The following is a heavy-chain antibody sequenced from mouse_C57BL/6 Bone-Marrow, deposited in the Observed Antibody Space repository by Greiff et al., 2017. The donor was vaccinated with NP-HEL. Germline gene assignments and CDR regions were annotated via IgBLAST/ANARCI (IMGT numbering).Heavy chain of an antibody. CDR2: ISGGGGNT. V-gene: IGHV5-9*01. J-gene: IGHJ1*03. Sequence: EVQRVESGGGLVKPGGSLKLSCAASGFTFSSYTMSWVRQTPEKRLEWVATISGGGGNTYYPDSVKGRFTISRDNAKNTLYLQMSSLRSEDTALYYCARHDGYRYFDVWGTGTTVTVSS. D-gene: IGHD2-3*01. CDR1: GFTFSSYT. CDR3: ARHDGYRYFDV.